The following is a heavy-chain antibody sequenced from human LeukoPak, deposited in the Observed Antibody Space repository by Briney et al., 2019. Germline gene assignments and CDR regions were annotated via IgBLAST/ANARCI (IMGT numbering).Heavy chain of an antibody. Sequence: GGSLRLSCAASKFTFSTYWMNWVRQAPGKGREWVANIKYDGSEKYYVDSVEGRFIISRDNAQNSLYLQMDSLRAEDTAVYYCARGGSYYRRGYDYWGQGTLVTVSP. CDR3: ARGGSYYRRGYDY. CDR2: IKYDGSEK. D-gene: IGHD3-10*01. V-gene: IGHV3-7*04. CDR1: KFTFSTYW. J-gene: IGHJ4*02.